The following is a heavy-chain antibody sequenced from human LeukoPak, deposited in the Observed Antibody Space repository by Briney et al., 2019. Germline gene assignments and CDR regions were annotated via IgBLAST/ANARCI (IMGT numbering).Heavy chain of an antibody. CDR2: ISSSSSYI. CDR1: GFTFSDYS. CDR3: ARSVVVATTRDAFDI. D-gene: IGHD2-15*01. J-gene: IGHJ3*02. Sequence: GGSLRLSCAASGFTFSDYSMNWVRQAPGKGLEWVSSISSSSSYIYYADSAKGRFTISRDNAKNSLYLQMNSLRADDTAVYYCARSVVVATTRDAFDIWGQGTMVTVSS. V-gene: IGHV3-21*01.